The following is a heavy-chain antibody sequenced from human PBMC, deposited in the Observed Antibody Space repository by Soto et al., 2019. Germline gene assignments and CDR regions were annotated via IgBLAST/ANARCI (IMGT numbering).Heavy chain of an antibody. Sequence: EVQLVESGGGLVQPGRSLRLSCAASGFIFVDYAMHWVRQAPGKGLEWVSGITWNSDTVAYADSVRGRFTISRDNAKNSLYLQMNSLKTEDTALYYCTKEDFDYWGQGTLVTVSS. V-gene: IGHV3-9*01. J-gene: IGHJ4*02. CDR1: GFIFVDYA. CDR3: TKEDFDY. CDR2: ITWNSDTV.